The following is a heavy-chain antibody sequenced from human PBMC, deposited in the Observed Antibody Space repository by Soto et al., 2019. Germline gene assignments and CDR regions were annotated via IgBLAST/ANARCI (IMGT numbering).Heavy chain of an antibody. V-gene: IGHV1-8*01. CDR1: GYTFTSSD. J-gene: IGHJ5*02. CDR2: MNPNSGNT. Sequence: ASVKVSCKASGYTFTSSDINWVRQATGQGLEWMGWMNPNSGNTGYAQKFQGRVTMTTNTSISTAYMELSSLRSDDTAVYYCARGDGSGSYYENNWFDPWGQGTLVTVSS. CDR3: ARGDGSGSYYENNWFDP. D-gene: IGHD3-10*01.